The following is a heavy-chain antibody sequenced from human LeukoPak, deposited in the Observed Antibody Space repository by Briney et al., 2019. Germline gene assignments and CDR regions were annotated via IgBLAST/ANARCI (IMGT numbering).Heavy chain of an antibody. J-gene: IGHJ1*01. CDR3: ARNDYGGNAEYFQH. Sequence: SETLSLTCTVSGGSISSYYWSWIRQPPGKGLEWIGYIYCSGSTNYNPSLRSRVTISVDTSKNQFSLKLSSVTAADTAVYYCARNDYGGNAEYFQHWGQGTLVTVSS. V-gene: IGHV4-59*01. D-gene: IGHD4-23*01. CDR1: GGSISSYY. CDR2: IYCSGST.